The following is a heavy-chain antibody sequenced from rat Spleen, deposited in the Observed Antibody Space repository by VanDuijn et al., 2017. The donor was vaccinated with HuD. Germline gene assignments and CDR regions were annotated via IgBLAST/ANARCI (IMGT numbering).Heavy chain of an antibody. CDR1: GFTFSDYG. CDR2: ITNTGGST. V-gene: IGHV5-31*01. J-gene: IGHJ2*01. Sequence: EVQLVESGGGLVQPGRSLKLSCVASGFTFSDYGMNWIRQAPTKGREWVASITNTGGSTYYPDSVKGRFTISRDNAKSTLYLQMNSLRSEDTATYYCTRDWDYWGQGVMVTVSS. CDR3: TRDWDY.